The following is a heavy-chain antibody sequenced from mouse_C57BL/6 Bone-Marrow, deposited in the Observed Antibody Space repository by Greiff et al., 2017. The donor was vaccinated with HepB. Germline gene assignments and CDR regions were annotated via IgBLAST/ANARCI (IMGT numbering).Heavy chain of an antibody. CDR2: IWSGGST. Sequence: VQLKQSGPGLVQPSQSLSITCTVSGFSLTSYGVHWVRQSPGKGLEWLGVIWSGGSTDYNAAFISRLSISKDNSKSQVFFKMNSLQADDTAIYYCARSLYGYDGFDYWGQGTTLTVSS. CDR1: GFSLTSYG. CDR3: ARSLYGYDGFDY. J-gene: IGHJ2*01. D-gene: IGHD2-2*01. V-gene: IGHV2-2*01.